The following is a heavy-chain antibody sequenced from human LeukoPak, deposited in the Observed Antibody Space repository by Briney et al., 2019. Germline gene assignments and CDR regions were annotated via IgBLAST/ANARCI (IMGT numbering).Heavy chain of an antibody. J-gene: IGHJ4*02. V-gene: IGHV3-21*04. CDR1: GFTFSSYS. CDR3: AKAHRGYSGSQFDD. CDR2: ISSSSYI. Sequence: EPGGSLRLSCAASGFTFSSYSMNWVRQAPGKGLEWVSSISSSSYIYYADSVKGRFTISRDNSKNMVYLQMDSLRAEDTAVYYCAKAHRGYSGSQFDDWGQGALVAVSS. D-gene: IGHD1-26*01.